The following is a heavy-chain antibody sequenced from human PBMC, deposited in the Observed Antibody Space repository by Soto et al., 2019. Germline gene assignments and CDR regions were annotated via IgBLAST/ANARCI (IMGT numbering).Heavy chain of an antibody. J-gene: IGHJ6*02. D-gene: IGHD1-1*01. CDR1: GFTFSSYS. CDR2: ISHSSRAI. V-gene: IGHV3-48*01. CDR3: ARAGGRGYDMDV. Sequence: EVQLVESGGGLVQPGGSLRLSCAASGFTFSSYSMNWVRQAPGRGLEWVSYISHSSRAIYYADSVKGRFTISRDDAKNSLYLQMNSLRAEDTAVYYCARAGGRGYDMDVWGQGTTVTVSS.